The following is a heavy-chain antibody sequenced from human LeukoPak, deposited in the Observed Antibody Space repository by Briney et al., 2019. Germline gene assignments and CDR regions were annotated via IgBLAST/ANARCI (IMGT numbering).Heavy chain of an antibody. J-gene: IGHJ4*02. CDR2: ISVYNGDT. CDR3: ARAASIYGDYAY. Sequence: ASVKVSCKASGYNFTSYGISWVRQAPGQGLEWMGWISVYNGDTNYAQKLQGRVTMTTDISTSTAYMELRSLRSDDTAVYYCARAASIYGDYAYWGQGTLVTVSS. V-gene: IGHV1-18*01. D-gene: IGHD4-17*01. CDR1: GYNFTSYG.